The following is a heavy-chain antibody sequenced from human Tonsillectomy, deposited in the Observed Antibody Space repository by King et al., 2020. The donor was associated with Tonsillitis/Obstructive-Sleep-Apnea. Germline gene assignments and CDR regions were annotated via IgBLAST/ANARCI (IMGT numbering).Heavy chain of an antibody. CDR3: ARDLRGVENNYYGSGSPDY. V-gene: IGHV3-20*04. Sequence: VQLVESGGGVVRPGGSLRLSCAGSRFTCDNSGMSWVRQVPGKGLEWVSGMNWNGGSTGYADSVKGRFTISRDNAKNSLYLQMNSLRAEDTALYYCARDLRGVENNYYGSGSPDYWGQGTLVTVSS. D-gene: IGHD3-10*01. CDR2: MNWNGGST. CDR1: RFTCDNSG. J-gene: IGHJ4*02.